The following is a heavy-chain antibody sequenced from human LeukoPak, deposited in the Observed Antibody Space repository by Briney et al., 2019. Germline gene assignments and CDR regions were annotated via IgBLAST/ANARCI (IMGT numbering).Heavy chain of an antibody. Sequence: SETLSLTCTVSGGSISSSSYYWGWIRQPPGKGLEWIGSIYFIGITYYNPSLKSRITISVDTSKNQLSLKLNSVIAADTAVYYCARIKKGDYMDVWGKGTTVTVSS. J-gene: IGHJ6*03. CDR3: ARIKKGDYMDV. CDR2: IYFIGIT. V-gene: IGHV4-39*07. D-gene: IGHD3-16*01. CDR1: GGSISSSSYY.